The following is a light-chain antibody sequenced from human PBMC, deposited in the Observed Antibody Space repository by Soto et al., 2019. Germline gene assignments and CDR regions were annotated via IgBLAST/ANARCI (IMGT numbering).Light chain of an antibody. CDR1: SSDVGGYNY. J-gene: IGLJ2*01. CDR3: SSYAGNNNYVV. Sequence: QSALTQPPSASGSPGQSVTISCTGTSSDVGGYNYVSWYQQHPGKAPKLMIYGVSERPSGVPDRFSGSKSGNTASLTGAGIQAGDEADYYCSSYAGNNNYVVFGGGTQLTVL. CDR2: GVS. V-gene: IGLV2-8*01.